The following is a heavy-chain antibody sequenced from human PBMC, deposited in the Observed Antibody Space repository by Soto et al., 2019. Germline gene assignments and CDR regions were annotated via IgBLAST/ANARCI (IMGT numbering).Heavy chain of an antibody. CDR1: GYTFTSYG. CDR2: ISAYNGNT. D-gene: IGHD2-15*01. J-gene: IGHJ5*02. V-gene: IGHV1-18*04. CDR3: AGVVRVGNCSGGSCPHDWFDP. Sequence: ASVKVSCKASGYTFTSYGISWVRQAPGQGLEWMGWISAYNGNTNYAQKLQGRVTMTTDTSTSTAYMELRSLRSDDTAVYYCAGVVRVGNCSGGSCPHDWFDPWGQGTLVTVSS.